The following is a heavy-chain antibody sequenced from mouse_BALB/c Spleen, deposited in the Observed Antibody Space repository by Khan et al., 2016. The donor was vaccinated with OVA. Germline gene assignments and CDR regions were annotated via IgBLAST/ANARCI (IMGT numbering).Heavy chain of an antibody. CDR3: AKNYRYDVYFDY. CDR1: GYTFTSYV. V-gene: IGHV1S136*01. CDR2: IYPFNDDT. D-gene: IGHD2-14*01. Sequence: VQLKQSGPELVKPGASVKMSCEASGYTFTSYVIHWVKQKPGQGLEWIGYIYPFNDDTKYNEKFKGKATLTSDTSSSTAYMELRSLTSEDSVVYYCAKNYRYDVYFDYWGQGTTLTVSS. J-gene: IGHJ2*01.